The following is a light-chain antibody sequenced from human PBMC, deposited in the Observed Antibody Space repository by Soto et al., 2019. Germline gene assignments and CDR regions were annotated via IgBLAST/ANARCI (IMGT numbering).Light chain of an antibody. CDR3: LLSYRSGTAVV. CDR1: TGPVTSSHY. CDR2: DTN. Sequence: QTVVIQEPSLTVSPGGTVTLTCASSTGPVTSSHYPYWFQQKPGQVPRTLIYDTNSKHSWTPARFSGSLLGDKAALTLSGAQPEDEADYYCLLSYRSGTAVVFGGGTKVTVL. J-gene: IGLJ2*01. V-gene: IGLV7-46*01.